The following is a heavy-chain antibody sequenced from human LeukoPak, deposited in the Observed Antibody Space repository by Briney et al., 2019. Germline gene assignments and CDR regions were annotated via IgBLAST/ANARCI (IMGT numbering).Heavy chain of an antibody. CDR2: ISYDGSNK. D-gene: IGHD3-10*01. J-gene: IGHJ4*02. CDR3: ARAYYYGSGSYSSFDY. Sequence: GGSLRLSCAASGFTFSSYWMSWVRQAPGKGLEWVAVISYDGSNKYYVDSVKGRFTISRDNSKNTLYLQMNSLRAEDTAVYYCARAYYYGSGSYSSFDYWGQGTLVTVSS. V-gene: IGHV3-30*03. CDR1: GFTFSSYW.